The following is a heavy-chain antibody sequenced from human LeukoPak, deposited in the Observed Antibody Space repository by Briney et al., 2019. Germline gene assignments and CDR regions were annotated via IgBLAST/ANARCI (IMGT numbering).Heavy chain of an antibody. CDR3: AKGRGSSPRNYYYYMDV. J-gene: IGHJ6*03. CDR2: ISGSGGST. D-gene: IGHD3-16*01. Sequence: GGSLRLSCAASGFTFSSYAMSWVRQAPGKGLEWVSAISGSGGSTYYADSVKGRFTISRDNSKNTLHLQMNSLRAEDTAVYYCAKGRGSSPRNYYYYMDVWGKGTTVTVSS. V-gene: IGHV3-23*01. CDR1: GFTFSSYA.